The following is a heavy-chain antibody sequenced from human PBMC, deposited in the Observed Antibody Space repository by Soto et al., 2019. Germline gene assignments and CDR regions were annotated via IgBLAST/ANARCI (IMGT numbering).Heavy chain of an antibody. CDR3: ARGLNLYDFWSGYYSRGVVDY. CDR1: GYTFTSYD. CDR2: MNPNSGNT. D-gene: IGHD3-3*01. V-gene: IGHV1-8*01. J-gene: IGHJ4*02. Sequence: ASVKVSCKASGYTFTSYDINWVRQATGQGLEWMGWMNPNSGNTGYAQKFQGRVTMTRNTSISTAYMELSSLRSEDTAVYYCARGLNLYDFWSGYYSRGVVDYWGQGTLVTVSS.